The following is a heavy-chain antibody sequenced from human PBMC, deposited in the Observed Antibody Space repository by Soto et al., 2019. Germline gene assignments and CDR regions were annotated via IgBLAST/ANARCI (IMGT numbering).Heavy chain of an antibody. V-gene: IGHV1-58*01. Sequence: SVKVSCKASGDGYFTSVAVQWVRQTRGQGLEWLGWIAVDSSHTDYAPTFQGRVAITRDLSTRTVYMELSSLRSEDTAVYYCARGPSTYGMDVWGQGTTVTVSS. CDR2: IAVDSSHT. CDR3: ARGPSTYGMDV. J-gene: IGHJ6*02. CDR1: GDGYFTSVA.